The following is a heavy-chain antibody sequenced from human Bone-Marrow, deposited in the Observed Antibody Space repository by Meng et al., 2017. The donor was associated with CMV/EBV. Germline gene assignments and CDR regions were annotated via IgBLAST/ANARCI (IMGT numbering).Heavy chain of an antibody. CDR2: IYYSGST. CDR1: GGSISSGDYY. CDR3: ARDSRNYYYYGMDV. J-gene: IGHJ6*02. Sequence: SETLSLTCTVSGGSISSGDYYWSWIRQPPGKGLEWIGYIYYSGSTYYNPSLKSRVTISVDTSKNQFSLKLSSVTAADTAVYYCARDSRNYYYYGMDVWGQGNTVTVSS. V-gene: IGHV4-30-4*08.